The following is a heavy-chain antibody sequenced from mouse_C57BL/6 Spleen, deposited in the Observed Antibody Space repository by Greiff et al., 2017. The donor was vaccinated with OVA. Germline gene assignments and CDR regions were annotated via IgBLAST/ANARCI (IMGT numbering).Heavy chain of an antibody. V-gene: IGHV1-66*01. CDR1: GYSFTSYY. J-gene: IGHJ3*01. D-gene: IGHD2-2*01. CDR3: AYGYDAWFAY. CDR2: IYPGSGNT. Sequence: QVQLQQSGPELVKPGASVKISCKASGYSFTSYYIHWVKQRPGQGLEWIGWIYPGSGNTKYNEKFKGKATLTADTSSSTAYMQLSSLTSEDSAVYCCAYGYDAWFAYWGQGTLVTVSA.